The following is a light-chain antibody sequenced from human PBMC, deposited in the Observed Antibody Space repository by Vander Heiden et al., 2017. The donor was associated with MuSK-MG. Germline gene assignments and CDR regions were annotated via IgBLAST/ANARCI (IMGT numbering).Light chain of an antibody. CDR1: QVTSNY. J-gene: IGKJ3*01. V-gene: IGKV1-33*01. CDR3: QQEDNLPLT. Sequence: DIQMTQSPSSLSASVGDRVTITRQASQVTSNYLDWYQQKPGKAPKLLIYDASNLETGVPSRFSGSGSGTDFTFTISSLQPEDVATYYCQQEDNLPLTFGHGTKVDIK. CDR2: DAS.